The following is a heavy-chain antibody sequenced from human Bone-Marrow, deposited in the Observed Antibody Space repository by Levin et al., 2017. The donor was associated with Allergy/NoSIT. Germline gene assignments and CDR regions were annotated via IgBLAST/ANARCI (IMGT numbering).Heavy chain of an antibody. D-gene: IGHD2-2*01. V-gene: IGHV5-51*01. Sequence: RGESLKISCKGSGYSFTSYWIGWVRQMPGKGLEWMGIIYPGDSDTRYSPSFQGQVTISADKSISTAYLQWSSLKASDTAMYYCARHSRYQLLTGGGSWFDPWGQGTLVTVSS. CDR2: IYPGDSDT. CDR3: ARHSRYQLLTGGGSWFDP. J-gene: IGHJ5*02. CDR1: GYSFTSYW.